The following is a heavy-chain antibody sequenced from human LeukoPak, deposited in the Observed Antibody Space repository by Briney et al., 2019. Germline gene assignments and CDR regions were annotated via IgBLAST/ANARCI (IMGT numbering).Heavy chain of an antibody. D-gene: IGHD2-2*01. V-gene: IGHV1-18*01. CDR3: SRDRDIVEVRRTRLDY. CDR1: GYTFNLFG. J-gene: IGHJ4*02. CDR2: ISGYNGDT. Sequence: ASVKVSCKASGYTFNLFGFSWVRQVPGQGLEWVGWISGYNGDTNYAQNFQDRVTVTTDTSRSTAYMELRSLTSDDTAIYFSSRDRDIVEVRRTRLDYWGQGTLVIVSS.